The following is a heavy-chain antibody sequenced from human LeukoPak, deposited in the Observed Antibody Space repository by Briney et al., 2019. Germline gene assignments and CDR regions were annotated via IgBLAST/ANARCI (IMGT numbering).Heavy chain of an antibody. CDR2: IYYSGST. Sequence: PSETLSLTCTVSGGSISSSSYYWGWIRQPPGKGLEWIGSIYYSGSTYYNPSLKSRVTISVDTSKNQFSLKLSSVTAADTAVYYCARGDQLAKRGVYFDYWGQGTLVTVSS. CDR3: ARGDQLAKRGVYFDY. V-gene: IGHV4-39*07. D-gene: IGHD2-2*01. CDR1: GGSISSSSYY. J-gene: IGHJ4*02.